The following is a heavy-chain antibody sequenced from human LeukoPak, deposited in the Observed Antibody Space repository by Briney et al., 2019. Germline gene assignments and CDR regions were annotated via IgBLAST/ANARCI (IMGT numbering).Heavy chain of an antibody. CDR2: IWYDGSNK. D-gene: IGHD3-10*01. CDR3: ARASIEYFYGSGSLAHMDV. CDR1: GFTFSSYG. Sequence: GGSLRLSCAASGFTFSSYGMHWVRQAPGKGLEWVAVIWYDGSNKYYADSVKGRFTISRDNSKNTMYLQMNRLRAEDTAVYFCARASIEYFYGSGSLAHMDVWGKGTTVTVSS. V-gene: IGHV3-33*01. J-gene: IGHJ6*03.